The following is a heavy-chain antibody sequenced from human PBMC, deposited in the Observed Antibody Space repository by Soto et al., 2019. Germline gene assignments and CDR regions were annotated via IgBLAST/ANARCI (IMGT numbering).Heavy chain of an antibody. J-gene: IGHJ4*02. D-gene: IGHD3-10*01. CDR1: GDTFTGYY. Sequence: ASVKVSCKASGDTFTGYYVHWVRQAPGQGLEWMGWINPNNGGTVYAQKFQGRVTMTRDTSISTAYMDLSSLRFDDTAVYYCATTGNYGSGTHFRVDYWGQGTLVTVSS. V-gene: IGHV1-2*02. CDR2: INPNNGGT. CDR3: ATTGNYGSGTHFRVDY.